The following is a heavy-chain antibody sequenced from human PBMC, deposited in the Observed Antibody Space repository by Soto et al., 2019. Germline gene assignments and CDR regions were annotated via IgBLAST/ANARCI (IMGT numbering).Heavy chain of an antibody. J-gene: IGHJ4*02. CDR2: THHSGST. CDR3: ARTTAAIHLNY. CDR1: YGSLSGNY. D-gene: IGHD2-21*02. Sequence: SETLSLTCTVYYGSLSGNYWCWIRQPPGKGLEWIGETHHSGSTAYNPSLKSRVTISVDTSRNQFSLKLNSVTAADTAVYYCARTTAAIHLNYWSQGTLVTVSS. V-gene: IGHV4-34*01.